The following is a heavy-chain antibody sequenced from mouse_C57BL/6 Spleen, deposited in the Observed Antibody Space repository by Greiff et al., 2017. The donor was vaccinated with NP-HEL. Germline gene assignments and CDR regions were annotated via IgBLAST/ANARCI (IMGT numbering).Heavy chain of an antibody. D-gene: IGHD3-2*02. CDR1: GYSITSGYY. J-gene: IGHJ2*01. CDR3: AREGGTAQAPFDY. V-gene: IGHV3-6*01. CDR2: ISYDGSN. Sequence: EVQLVESGPGLVKPSQSLSLTCSVTGYSITSGYYWNWIRQFPGNKLEWMGYISYDGSNNYNPSLKNRISITRDTSKNQFFLKLNSLTTEDTATYYCAREGGTAQAPFDYWGQGTTLTVSS.